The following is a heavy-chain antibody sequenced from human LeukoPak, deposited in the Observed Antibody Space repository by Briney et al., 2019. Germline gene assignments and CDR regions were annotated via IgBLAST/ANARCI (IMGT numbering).Heavy chain of an antibody. CDR2: ISYDGSNK. CDR3: ARDQTDYVWGSYRYTPDY. J-gene: IGHJ4*02. CDR1: GFDFSSYS. Sequence: QPGGSLRLSCAASGFDFSSYSLNWVRQAPGKGLEWVEVISYDGSNKYYADSVKGRFTISRDNSKNTLYLQMNSLRAEDTAVYYCARDQTDYVWGSYRYTPDYWGQGTLVTVSS. D-gene: IGHD3-16*02. V-gene: IGHV3-30*03.